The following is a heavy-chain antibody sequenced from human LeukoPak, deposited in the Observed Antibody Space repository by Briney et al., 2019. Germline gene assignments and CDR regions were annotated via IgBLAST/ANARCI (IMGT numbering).Heavy chain of an antibody. J-gene: IGHJ4*02. Sequence: PSETLSLTCTVSGGSTSSYYWSWIRQPPGKGLEWIGYIYYSGSTNYNPSLKSRVTISVETSKNQFSLKLSSVTAADTAVYYCVKAAAGGGYGYWGQGTLVTVSS. D-gene: IGHD6-13*01. CDR2: IYYSGST. CDR1: GGSTSSYY. CDR3: VKAAAGGGYGY. V-gene: IGHV4-59*01.